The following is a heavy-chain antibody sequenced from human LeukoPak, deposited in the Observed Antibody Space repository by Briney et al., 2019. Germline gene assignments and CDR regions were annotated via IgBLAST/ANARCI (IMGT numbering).Heavy chain of an antibody. J-gene: IGHJ4*02. Sequence: PSETLSLTCTVSGGSISSSTYYWGWIRQPPGKGLEWIGHIYYAGNTYYNPSLKTRVTISVDTSNHQFSLKLTPVTAADTAVYFCARLLGYSSGWYYFDYWGPGILGTVSS. CDR1: GGSISSSTYY. D-gene: IGHD6-19*01. CDR2: IYYAGNT. CDR3: ARLLGYSSGWYYFDY. V-gene: IGHV4-39*01.